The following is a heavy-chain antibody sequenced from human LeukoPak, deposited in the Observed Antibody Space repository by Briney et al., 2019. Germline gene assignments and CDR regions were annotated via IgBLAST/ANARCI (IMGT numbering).Heavy chain of an antibody. V-gene: IGHV1-8*03. Sequence: ASVKVSCKASGYTFTSYDINWVRQATGQGLEWMGWMNPNSGNTGYAQKFQGRVTITRNTSISTAYMELSSLRSEDTAVYYCARGDIVVVPAAMNYYYYYYMDVWGKGTTVTVSS. CDR1: GYTFTSYD. CDR3: ARGDIVVVPAAMNYYYYYYMDV. CDR2: MNPNSGNT. D-gene: IGHD2-2*01. J-gene: IGHJ6*03.